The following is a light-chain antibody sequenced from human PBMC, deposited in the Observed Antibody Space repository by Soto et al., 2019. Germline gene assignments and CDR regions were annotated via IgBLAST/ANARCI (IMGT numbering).Light chain of an antibody. CDR1: QSILYSPNNKSY. CDR3: QHYYSGPFT. CDR2: WTS. J-gene: IGKJ3*01. Sequence: DIVMTQSPDSLAVSLGERATINCRSSQSILYSPNNKSYLAWYQQKSGQPPKLLIYWTSTRGSGVPHRFSGSGSGTDFTLTISSLQAEDVAVYYCQHYYSGPFTFGPGTNVDVK. V-gene: IGKV4-1*01.